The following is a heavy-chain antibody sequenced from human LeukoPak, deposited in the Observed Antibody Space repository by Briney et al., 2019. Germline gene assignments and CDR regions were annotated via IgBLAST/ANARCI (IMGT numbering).Heavy chain of an antibody. CDR2: TSGSGGST. J-gene: IGHJ4*02. V-gene: IGHV3-23*01. D-gene: IGHD3-22*01. CDR3: AKDLVIVVVRPNYYFDY. Sequence: GGSLRLSCGASGFTFSSYAMSWVRQAPGKGLEWVSATSGSGGSTYYADSVKGRFTISRDNSKNTLYLQMNSLRAEDTAVYYCAKDLVIVVVRPNYYFDYWGQGTLVTVSS. CDR1: GFTFSSYA.